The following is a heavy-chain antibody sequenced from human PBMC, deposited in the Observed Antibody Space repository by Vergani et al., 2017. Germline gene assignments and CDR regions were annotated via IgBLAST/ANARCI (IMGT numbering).Heavy chain of an antibody. Sequence: QVQLVESGGGVVQPGRSLRLSCAASGFTFSSYGMHWVRQAPGKGLEWVAVISYDGSNKYYADSEKGRFTISRDNSKNTLYLQMNSLRAEDTAVYYCASNGGNSGGFYYYGMDVWGQGTTVTVSS. CDR3: ASNGGNSGGFYYYGMDV. V-gene: IGHV3-30*03. D-gene: IGHD4-23*01. J-gene: IGHJ6*02. CDR1: GFTFSSYG. CDR2: ISYDGSNK.